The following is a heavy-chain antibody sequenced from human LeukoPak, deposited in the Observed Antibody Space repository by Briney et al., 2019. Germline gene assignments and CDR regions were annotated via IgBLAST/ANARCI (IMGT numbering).Heavy chain of an antibody. CDR1: GDSISSYY. J-gene: IGHJ4*02. CDR2: IYYSGST. Sequence: PSETLSLTCNVSGDSISSYYWSWIRQPPGKGLEWIGHIYYSGSTNYNPSLKSRVTISVDTSKNQFSLKMSSVTAADTAVYYCARSRGGYNQNTPLFYWGQGTLVTVSS. D-gene: IGHD5-24*01. CDR3: ARSRGGYNQNTPLFY. V-gene: IGHV4-59*01.